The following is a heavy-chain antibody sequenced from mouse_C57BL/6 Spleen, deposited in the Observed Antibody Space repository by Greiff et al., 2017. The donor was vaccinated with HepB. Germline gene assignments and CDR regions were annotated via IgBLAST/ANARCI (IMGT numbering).Heavy chain of an antibody. CDR3: ARHGIYDGYYYFDY. D-gene: IGHD2-3*01. Sequence: DVMLVESGGGLVQPGGSLKLSCAASGFTFSDYYMYWVRQTPEKRLEWVAYISNGGGSTYYPDTVKGRFTISRDNAKNTLYLQMSRLKSEDTAMYYCARHGIYDGYYYFDYWGQGTTLTVSS. CDR2: ISNGGGST. J-gene: IGHJ2*01. V-gene: IGHV5-12*01. CDR1: GFTFSDYY.